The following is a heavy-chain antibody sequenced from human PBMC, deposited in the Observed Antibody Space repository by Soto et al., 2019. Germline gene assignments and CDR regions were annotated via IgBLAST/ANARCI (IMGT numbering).Heavy chain of an antibody. D-gene: IGHD2-2*01. J-gene: IGHJ5*02. Sequence: SETLSLTCPFSGFSISSNIYYWGWIRQPPGKGLEWIGSIYYSGSTSYNPSLQSRVTMSVDTSKNQLSLKVSSVTAADTAVYYCVRLHCISPNCVPLDPWGQGTLVTVSS. V-gene: IGHV4-39*01. CDR3: VRLHCISPNCVPLDP. CDR2: IYYSGST. CDR1: GFSISSNIYY.